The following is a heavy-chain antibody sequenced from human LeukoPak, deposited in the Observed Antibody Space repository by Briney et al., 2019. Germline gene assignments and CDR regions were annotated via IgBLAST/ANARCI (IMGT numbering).Heavy chain of an antibody. CDR2: INPNSGGT. CDR1: GYTFTGYY. J-gene: IGHJ3*02. D-gene: IGHD4-17*01. Sequence: ASVKVSCKASGYTFTGYYMHWVRQAPGQGLEWMGWINPNSGGTNYAQKFQGRVTMTRDTSISTAYMELSRLRSDDTAVYYCARARTVTTFLSAFDIWGQGTMVTVSS. CDR3: ARARTVTTFLSAFDI. V-gene: IGHV1-2*02.